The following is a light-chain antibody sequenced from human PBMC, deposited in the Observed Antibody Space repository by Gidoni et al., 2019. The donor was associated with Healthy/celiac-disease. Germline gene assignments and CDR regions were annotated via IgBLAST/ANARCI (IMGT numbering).Light chain of an antibody. CDR1: QSISSY. CDR3: QQSYSYRT. J-gene: IGKJ3*01. V-gene: IGKV1-39*01. Sequence: IQMTQSPSSLSASVGDRVTITCRASQSISSYLNWYQQKPGKAPKLLIYAASSLQSGVPSRFSGSGSGTDFTLTISSLQPEDFATYSCQQSYSYRTFGPGTKVDIK. CDR2: AAS.